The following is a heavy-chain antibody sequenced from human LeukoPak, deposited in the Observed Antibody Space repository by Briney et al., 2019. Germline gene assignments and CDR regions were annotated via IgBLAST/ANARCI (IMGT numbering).Heavy chain of an antibody. D-gene: IGHD2-21*01. CDR1: GFTFSIYS. V-gene: IGHV3-48*01. CDR3: ARVAPGHDIGRGYFDY. J-gene: IGHJ4*02. Sequence: GGSLRLSCAASGFTFSIYSMNWVRQAPGKGLEWVSYITSTSGTIYYADSVKGRFTISRDNAKNSLYLQMNSLRAEDTAVYYCARVAPGHDIGRGYFDYWGQGTLVTTSS. CDR2: ITSTSGTI.